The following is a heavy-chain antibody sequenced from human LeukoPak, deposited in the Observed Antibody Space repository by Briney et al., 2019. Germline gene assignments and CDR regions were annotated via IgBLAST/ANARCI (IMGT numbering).Heavy chain of an antibody. V-gene: IGHV3-66*01. CDR2: IYSGGST. J-gene: IGHJ1*01. Sequence: PGGSLRLSCAASGISVSNNYMSWVRQAPGKGLEWVSVIYSGGSTFYADSVKGRFTISRDNSKNTLYLQMNSLRAEDTAVYYCASDSYSPEYFQHWGQGTPVTVSS. D-gene: IGHD2-15*01. CDR3: ASDSYSPEYFQH. CDR1: GISVSNNY.